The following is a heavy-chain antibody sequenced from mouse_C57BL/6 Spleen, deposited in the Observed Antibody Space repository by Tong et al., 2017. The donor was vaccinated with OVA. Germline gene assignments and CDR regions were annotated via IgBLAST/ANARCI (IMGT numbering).Heavy chain of an antibody. CDR3: TTVDGPHWYFDV. CDR2: IDPENGDT. D-gene: IGHD1-1*01. CDR1: GFNIKDDY. Sequence: EVQLQESGAELVRPGASVKLSCTASGFNIKDDYMHWVKQRPEQGLEWIGWIDPENGDTEYASKFQGKATITADTSSNTAYLQLSSLTSEDTAVYYCTTVDGPHWYFDVWGTGTTVTVSS. V-gene: IGHV14-4*01. J-gene: IGHJ1*03.